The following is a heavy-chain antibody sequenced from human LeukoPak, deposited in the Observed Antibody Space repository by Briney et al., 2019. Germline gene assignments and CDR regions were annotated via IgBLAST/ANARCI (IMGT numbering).Heavy chain of an antibody. CDR3: ARSGRYYFDY. J-gene: IGHJ4*02. V-gene: IGHV3-21*01. Sequence: WGSLRLSCAASGFTFSIYSMNWVRQAPGKGLEWVSSISSSSSYIYYADSVKGRFTISRDNAKNSLYLQMNSLRAEDTAVYYCARSGRYYFDYWGQGTLVTVSS. CDR2: ISSSSSYI. CDR1: GFTFSIYS.